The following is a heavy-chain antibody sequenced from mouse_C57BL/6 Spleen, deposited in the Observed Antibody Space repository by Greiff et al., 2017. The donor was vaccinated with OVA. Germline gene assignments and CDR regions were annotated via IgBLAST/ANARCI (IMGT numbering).Heavy chain of an antibody. V-gene: IGHV1-69*01. CDR3: ATIAMDY. Sequence: VQLQQPGAELVMPGASVKLSCKASGYTFTSYWMHWVKQRPGQGLEWIGEIDPSDSYTNYNQKFKGKSTLTVDKSSSTAYMQLSSLTSEDSAVYYCATIAMDYWGQGTSVTVAS. CDR1: GYTFTSYW. J-gene: IGHJ4*01. CDR2: IDPSDSYT.